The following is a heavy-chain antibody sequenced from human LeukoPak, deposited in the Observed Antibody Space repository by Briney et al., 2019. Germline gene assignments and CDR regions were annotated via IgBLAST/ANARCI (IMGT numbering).Heavy chain of an antibody. CDR2: INPSGGST. J-gene: IGHJ6*03. D-gene: IGHD6-13*01. Sequence: ASVKVSCKASGYTFTGYYMHWVRQAPGQGLEWMGIINPSGGSTSYAQKFQGRVTMTRDTSTSTVYMELSSLRSEDTAVYYCARQQLGYYYYMDVWGKGTTVTISS. CDR1: GYTFTGYY. CDR3: ARQQLGYYYYMDV. V-gene: IGHV1-46*01.